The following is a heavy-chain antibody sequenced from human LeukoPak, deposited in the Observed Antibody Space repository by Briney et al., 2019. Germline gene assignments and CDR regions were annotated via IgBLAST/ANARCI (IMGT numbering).Heavy chain of an antibody. J-gene: IGHJ4*02. D-gene: IGHD4-17*01. CDR3: ARDARDYVHDY. CDR2: ISSDTSTI. CDR1: GFTFSRYS. V-gene: IGHV3-48*01. Sequence: GGSLRVSCAASGFTFSRYSMNWVRQAPGNGLEWVSYISSDTSTIHYADSVEGRFTISKDNAYNSLYLQMNSLRAEDTAVYYCARDARDYVHDYWGQGTLVTVSS.